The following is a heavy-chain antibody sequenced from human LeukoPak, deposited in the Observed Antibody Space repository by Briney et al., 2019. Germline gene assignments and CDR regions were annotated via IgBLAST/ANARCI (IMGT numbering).Heavy chain of an antibody. J-gene: IGHJ4*02. CDR3: ARVDWLSPFDY. CDR1: GDSISSDRHY. CDR2: INYFGST. D-gene: IGHD2-21*01. V-gene: IGHV4-31*03. Sequence: PSETLSLTCTVSGDSISSDRHYWSWIRQPPGEGLEWVGYINYFGSTYYNPSLRRRLTLSLDTSKSQFSLKLTSVTAADTASYYCARVDWLSPFDYWGQGTLVTVSS.